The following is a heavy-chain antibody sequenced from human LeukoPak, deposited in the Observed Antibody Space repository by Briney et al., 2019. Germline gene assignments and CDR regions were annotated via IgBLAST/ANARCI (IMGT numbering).Heavy chain of an antibody. CDR3: ARVSGMYYVDY. CDR1: GFIFSDYY. J-gene: IGHJ4*02. V-gene: IGHV3-11*05. D-gene: IGHD1-26*01. CDR2: ISSSSHYT. Sequence: GGSLRLSCAASGFIFSDYYMTWIRQAPGKGLEWVSYISSSSHYTTYADSVKARFTISRDNAKNSLYLQMNSLRAEDTALYYCARVSGMYYVDYWGQGTLVTVSS.